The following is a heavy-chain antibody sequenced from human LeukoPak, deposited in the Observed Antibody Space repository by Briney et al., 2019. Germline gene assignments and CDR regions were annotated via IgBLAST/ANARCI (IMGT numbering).Heavy chain of an antibody. CDR1: GGSISSYY. J-gene: IGHJ2*01. D-gene: IGHD3-22*01. CDR2: IYYSGST. V-gene: IGHV4-59*01. Sequence: PSETPSLTCTVSGGSISSYYWSWIRQPPGKGLEWIGYIYYSGSTNYNPSLKSRVTISVDTSKNQFSLKLSSVTAADTAVYYCARDSSSGYYRYWYFDLWGRGTLVTVSS. CDR3: ARDSSSGYYRYWYFDL.